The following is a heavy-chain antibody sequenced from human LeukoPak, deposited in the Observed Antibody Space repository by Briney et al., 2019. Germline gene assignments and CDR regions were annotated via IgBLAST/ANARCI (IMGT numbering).Heavy chain of an antibody. CDR1: GXTFSSYS. D-gene: IGHD4-17*01. Sequence: GGSLRLSWAASGXTFSSYSMNWVRQAPGKGLEWVWSIGSSGTYIFYTDSVKGRFTVSRDNAKNSLDLQMNSLGAEDTAVYYCARGGAFGDRTYYFASWGQGILVTVSS. CDR2: IGSSGTYI. V-gene: IGHV3-21*01. CDR3: ARGGAFGDRTYYFAS. J-gene: IGHJ4*02.